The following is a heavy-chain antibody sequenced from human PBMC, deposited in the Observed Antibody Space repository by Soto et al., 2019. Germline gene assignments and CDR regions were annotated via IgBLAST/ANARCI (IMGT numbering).Heavy chain of an antibody. D-gene: IGHD3-22*01. CDR1: GXSLSSGYY. J-gene: IGHJ4*02. CDR3: ASHYDSSGYYRDPFDY. V-gene: IGHV4-38-2*01. Sequence: XTLSLPCAVSGXSLSSGYYWGWIRQPPVKGLEWIGSIYHSGSTYYNPYLKSRVTISLDTSKNHFSLKLSSVNAAETAVYYCASHYDSSGYYRDPFDYWGQGTLGTVSS. CDR2: IYHSGST.